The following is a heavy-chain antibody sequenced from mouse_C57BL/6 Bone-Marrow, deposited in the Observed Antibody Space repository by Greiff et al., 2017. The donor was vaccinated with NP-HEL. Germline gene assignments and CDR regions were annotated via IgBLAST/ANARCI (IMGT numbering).Heavy chain of an antibody. CDR3: ARITTVVYYYAMDY. J-gene: IGHJ4*01. V-gene: IGHV2-9-1*01. Sequence: VKLVESGPGLVAPSPSLSITCTVSGFSLTSYAISWVRQPPGKGLEWLGVIWTGGGTNYNSALKSRLSISKDNSKSQVFLKMNSLQTDDTARYYCARITTVVYYYAMDYWGQGTSVTVSS. CDR2: IWTGGGT. D-gene: IGHD1-1*01. CDR1: GFSLTSYA.